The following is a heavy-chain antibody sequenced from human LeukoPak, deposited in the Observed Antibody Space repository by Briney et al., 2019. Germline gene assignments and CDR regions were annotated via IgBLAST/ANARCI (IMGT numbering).Heavy chain of an antibody. CDR3: AKEGAAADYYYYYGMDV. CDR2: ISGSGGST. CDR1: GFTFSSYG. D-gene: IGHD6-13*01. Sequence: GRSLRLSCAASGFTFSSYGMHWVRQAPGKGLEWVSAISGSGGSTYYADSVKGRFTISRDNSKNTLYLQMNSLRAEDTAVYYCAKEGAAADYYYYYGMDVWGQGTTVTVSS. J-gene: IGHJ6*02. V-gene: IGHV3-23*01.